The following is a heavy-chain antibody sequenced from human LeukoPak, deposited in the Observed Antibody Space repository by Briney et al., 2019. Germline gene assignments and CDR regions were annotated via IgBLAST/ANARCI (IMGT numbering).Heavy chain of an antibody. CDR3: AKLKYSNGWLLDY. J-gene: IGHJ4*02. D-gene: IGHD6-19*01. V-gene: IGHV3-23*01. CDR1: GFTFSSYA. CDR2: LSGSGGST. Sequence: GGSLRLSCAASGFTFSSYALSWVRQAPGKGLEWVSALSGSGGSTYYADSVKGRFAISRDNSKNTLYLQMNSLRAEDTAVYYCAKLKYSNGWLLDYWGQGTLVTVSS.